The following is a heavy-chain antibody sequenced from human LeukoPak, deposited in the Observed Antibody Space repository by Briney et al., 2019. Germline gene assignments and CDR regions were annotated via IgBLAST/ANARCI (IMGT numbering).Heavy chain of an antibody. CDR2: ISGSGGST. CDR3: ATYYDFWSGYYDEPYY. J-gene: IGHJ4*02. Sequence: GGSLRLSCAASGFTFSSYAMSWVRQAPGKGLEWVSAISGSGGSTYYADSVKGRFTISRDNSKNTLYLQMNSLRAEDTAVYYCATYYDFWSGYYDEPYYWGQGTLVTVSS. V-gene: IGHV3-23*01. D-gene: IGHD3-3*01. CDR1: GFTFSSYA.